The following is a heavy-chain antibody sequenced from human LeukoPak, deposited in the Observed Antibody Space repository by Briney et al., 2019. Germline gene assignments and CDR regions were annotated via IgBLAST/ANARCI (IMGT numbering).Heavy chain of an antibody. V-gene: IGHV3-15*04. CDR1: GFTFNYTW. CDR3: TTDEDWNYARKDV. D-gene: IGHD1-7*01. J-gene: IGHJ6*02. CDR2: TVSEIDGGTT. Sequence: PGGSLRLSCAASGFTFNYTWMSWVRQVPGKGLEWVGQTVSEIDGGTTDYAAPVKGRFTISRDDSKSTLYLQMNSLKIEDTAVYYCTTDEDWNYARKDVWGQGATVIVSS.